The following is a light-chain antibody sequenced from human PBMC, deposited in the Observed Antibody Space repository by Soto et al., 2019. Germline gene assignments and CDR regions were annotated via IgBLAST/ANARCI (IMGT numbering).Light chain of an antibody. CDR2: ANT. CDR3: QSFDSSLTGWV. V-gene: IGLV1-40*01. CDR1: SSNIGAGYD. Sequence: QPVLTQPPSVSGAPGQRVTISCTGSSSNIGAGYDVHWYQQLPGTAPTLLISANTDRPSGVPDRFSGSKSGTSASLAITGLQTEDEADYYCQSFDSSLTGWVFGGGTKLTVL. J-gene: IGLJ3*02.